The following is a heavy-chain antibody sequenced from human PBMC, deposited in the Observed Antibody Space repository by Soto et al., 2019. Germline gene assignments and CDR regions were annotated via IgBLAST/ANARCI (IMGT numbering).Heavy chain of an antibody. J-gene: IGHJ4*02. V-gene: IGHV4-31*03. Sequence: SETLSLTCTVSGGSISSGGYYWYWIRQHSGKGLEWIGFTYYSGTTYYNPSLKSRVTISVDTSKNQFSLKLRPVTAADTAVYYCASRDVDTNMVGRDYWGQGDLVTVSS. CDR3: ASRDVDTNMVGRDY. CDR2: TYYSGTT. D-gene: IGHD5-18*01. CDR1: GGSISSGGYY.